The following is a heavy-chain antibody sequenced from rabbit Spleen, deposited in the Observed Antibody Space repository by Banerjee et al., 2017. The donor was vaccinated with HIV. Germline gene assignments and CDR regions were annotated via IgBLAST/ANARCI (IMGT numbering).Heavy chain of an antibody. CDR2: INTYTGKP. D-gene: IGHD1-1*01. V-gene: IGHV1S40*01. CDR3: ARDTSSSFSSYGMDL. Sequence: GLQWIACINTYTGKPVYATWAKGRFTISKTSSTTVTLQVTRLTAADTATYFCARDTSSSFSSYGMDLWGQGTLVTVS. J-gene: IGHJ6*01.